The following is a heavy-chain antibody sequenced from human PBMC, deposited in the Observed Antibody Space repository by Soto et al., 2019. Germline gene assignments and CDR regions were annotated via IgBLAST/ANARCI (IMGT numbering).Heavy chain of an antibody. CDR3: ARAGAAPGKDCSSTSCYIWFDY. V-gene: IGHV4-34*01. J-gene: IGHJ4*02. CDR1: GGSFSGYY. D-gene: IGHD2-2*02. Sequence: QVQQQQWGAGLLKPSETLSLTCAVYGGSFSGYYWSWIRQPPGKGLEWIGEINHSGSTNYNPSLKSRVTISLDTSKNQFSLKLSSVTAADTAVYYCARAGAAPGKDCSSTSCYIWFDYWGQGTLVTVSS. CDR2: INHSGST.